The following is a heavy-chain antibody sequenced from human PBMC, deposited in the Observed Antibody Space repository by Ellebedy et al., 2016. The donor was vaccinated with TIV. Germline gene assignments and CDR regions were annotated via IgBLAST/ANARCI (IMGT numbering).Heavy chain of an antibody. Sequence: AASVKVSCKASGYSFGSYYLHWVRQAPGQGLEWMGIIDSRGGRIDYAQKFKDRVIMSRDKSTNTVYMELSSLRSEDTAIYYCARADEGDPLDYWGQGTLVTVSS. CDR1: GYSFGSYY. D-gene: IGHD3-10*01. CDR3: ARADEGDPLDY. V-gene: IGHV1-46*01. CDR2: IDSRGGRI. J-gene: IGHJ4*02.